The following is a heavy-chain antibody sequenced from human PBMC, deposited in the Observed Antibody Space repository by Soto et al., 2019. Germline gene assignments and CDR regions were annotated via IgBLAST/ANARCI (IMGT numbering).Heavy chain of an antibody. CDR1: GGTFSSYA. CDR3: ARGRVVVVAATRAYYGMDV. J-gene: IGHJ6*02. CDR2: IIPIFGTA. Sequence: QVQLVQSGAEVKKPGSSVKVSCKASGGTFSSYAISWVRQAPGQGLEWMGGIIPIFGTANYAQKFQGRVTITADESTSTAYMELSSMRSEDKAVYYCARGRVVVVAATRAYYGMDVWGQGTTVTVSS. V-gene: IGHV1-69*01. D-gene: IGHD2-15*01.